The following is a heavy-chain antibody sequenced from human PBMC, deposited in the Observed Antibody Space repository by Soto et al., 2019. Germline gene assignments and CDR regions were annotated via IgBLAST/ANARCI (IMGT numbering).Heavy chain of an antibody. CDR3: ARDNYDILTGYRGGLDP. CDR1: GGSISSSSYY. D-gene: IGHD3-9*01. J-gene: IGHJ5*02. Sequence: SETLSLTWTVSGGSISSSSYYWGWIRQPPGKGLEWIGSIYYSGSTYYNPSLKSRVTISVDTSKNQFSLKLSSVTAADTAVYYCARDNYDILTGYRGGLDPWGQGTLVTVS. CDR2: IYYSGST. V-gene: IGHV4-39*02.